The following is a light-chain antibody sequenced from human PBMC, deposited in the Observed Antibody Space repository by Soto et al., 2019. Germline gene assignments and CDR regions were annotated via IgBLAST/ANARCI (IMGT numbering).Light chain of an antibody. CDR2: DVT. J-gene: IGLJ1*01. V-gene: IGLV2-11*01. CDR3: CSYAGSYV. Sequence: QSVLTQPRSVSGSPGQSVTISCTGTSSDVGRYNYVSWYQHHPGKAPKLIIYDVTQRPSGVPDRFSGSKSGNTASLTISGLQADDEADYYCCSYAGSYVFGSGTKVTVL. CDR1: SSDVGRYNY.